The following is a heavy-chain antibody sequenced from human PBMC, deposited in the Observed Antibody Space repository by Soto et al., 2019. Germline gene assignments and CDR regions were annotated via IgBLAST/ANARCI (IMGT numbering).Heavy chain of an antibody. V-gene: IGHV3-30-3*01. CDR1: GFTFSSYA. CDR2: ISYDGSNK. CDR3: ARDGGLGMIVSDRPDY. D-gene: IGHD3-22*01. Sequence: QVQLVESGGGVVQPGRSLRLSCAASGFTFSSYAMHWVRQAPGKGLEWVAVISYDGSNKYYADSVKGRFTISRDNSKNTLYLQMNSLRAEDTAVYYCARDGGLGMIVSDRPDYWGQGTLVTVSS. J-gene: IGHJ4*02.